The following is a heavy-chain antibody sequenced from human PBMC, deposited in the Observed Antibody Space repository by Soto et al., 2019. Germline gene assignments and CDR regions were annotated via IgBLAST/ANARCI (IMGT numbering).Heavy chain of an antibody. CDR2: IIPILGIA. V-gene: IGHV1-69*02. Sequence: GASVKVSCKASGGTFSSYTISWVRQAPGQGLEWMGRIIPILGIANYAQKFQGRVTITADKSTSTAYMELSSLRSEDTAVYYCASSLIGGQILTGYQQDEYWGQGTLVTVSS. CDR1: GGTFSSYT. D-gene: IGHD3-9*01. J-gene: IGHJ4*02. CDR3: ASSLIGGQILTGYQQDEY.